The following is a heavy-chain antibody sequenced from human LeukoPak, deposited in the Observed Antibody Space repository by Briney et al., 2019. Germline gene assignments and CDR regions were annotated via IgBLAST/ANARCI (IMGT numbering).Heavy chain of an antibody. CDR3: ARDFYEESAYYYYYYMDV. J-gene: IGHJ6*03. CDR1: GGSISSYY. D-gene: IGHD3-3*01. CDR2: IYYSGST. V-gene: IGHV4-59*12. Sequence: SETLSLTCTVSGGSISSYYWSWIRQPPGKGLEWIGYIYYSGSTNYNPSLKSRVTMSVDTSKNQFSLKLSSVTAADTAVYYCARDFYEESAYYYYYYMDVWGKGTTVTVSS.